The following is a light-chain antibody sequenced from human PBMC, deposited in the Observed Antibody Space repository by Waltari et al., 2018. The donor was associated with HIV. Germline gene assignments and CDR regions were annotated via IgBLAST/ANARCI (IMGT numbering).Light chain of an antibody. V-gene: IGLV2-14*01. J-gene: IGLJ3*02. CDR1: SSAISLYNS. CDR2: EVT. Sequence: QSALTQPASLSGSPGQSITISCTGTSSAISLYNSVSWYQHHPGKAPKVIIYEVTNRPSGISNRFSGSKSGDTASLTISGLQAEDEADYFCTSYISSSIPVFGGGTKLTVL. CDR3: TSYISSSIPV.